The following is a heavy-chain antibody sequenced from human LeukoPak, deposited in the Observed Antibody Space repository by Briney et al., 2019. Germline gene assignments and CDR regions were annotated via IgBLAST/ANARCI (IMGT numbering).Heavy chain of an antibody. CDR3: ARDREMATIYFDY. CDR2: INPSGGST. Sequence: ASVEVSCEASGYTFTSYYMHWVRQAPGQGLEWMGIINPSGGSTSYAQKFQGRVTMTRDTSTSTVYMELSSLRSEDTAVYYCARDREMATIYFDYWGQGTLVTVSS. CDR1: GYTFTSYY. D-gene: IGHD5-24*01. J-gene: IGHJ4*02. V-gene: IGHV1-46*01.